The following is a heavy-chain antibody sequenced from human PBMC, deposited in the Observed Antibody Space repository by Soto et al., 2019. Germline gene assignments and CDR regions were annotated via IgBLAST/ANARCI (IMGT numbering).Heavy chain of an antibody. Sequence: SETLSLTCAVSGGSISSGGYSWSWIRQPPGKGLEWIGYIYHSGSTYYNPSLKSRVTISVDRSKNQFSLKLSSVTAADTAVYYSDRVSRPDNWFDTWGQGTLVTVSS. CDR2: IYHSGST. CDR1: GGSISSGGYS. J-gene: IGHJ5*02. CDR3: DRVSRPDNWFDT. V-gene: IGHV4-30-2*01.